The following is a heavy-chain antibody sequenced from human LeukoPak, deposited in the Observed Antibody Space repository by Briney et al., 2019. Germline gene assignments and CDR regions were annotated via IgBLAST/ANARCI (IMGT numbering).Heavy chain of an antibody. CDR3: ATARPWVAATPVGNRFDP. Sequence: EASVKVSCKVSGYTLTELSMHWVRQAPGKGLEWMGGFDPEDGETIYAQKFRGRVTMTEDTSTDTAYMELSSLRSEDTAVYYCATARPWVAATPVGNRFDPWGQGTLVTVSS. D-gene: IGHD2-15*01. J-gene: IGHJ5*02. V-gene: IGHV1-24*01. CDR1: GYTLTELS. CDR2: FDPEDGET.